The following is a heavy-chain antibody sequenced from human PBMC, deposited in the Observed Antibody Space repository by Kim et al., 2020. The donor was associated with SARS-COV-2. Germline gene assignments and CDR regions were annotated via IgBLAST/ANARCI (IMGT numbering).Heavy chain of an antibody. CDR3: ARVIGSAINRAGHVNYYYGMDV. J-gene: IGHJ6*02. CDR2: IYYSGTT. D-gene: IGHD5-12*01. CDR1: GVSISRGGYY. V-gene: IGHV4-31*03. Sequence: SETLSLTCSVSGVSISRGGYYWSWIRQRPGKGLEWIGYIYYSGTTYYSPSLKSRLTIAIDTSQKHFSLKRSSVTAADTAVYYCARVIGSAINRAGHVNYYYGMDVWGQGTT.